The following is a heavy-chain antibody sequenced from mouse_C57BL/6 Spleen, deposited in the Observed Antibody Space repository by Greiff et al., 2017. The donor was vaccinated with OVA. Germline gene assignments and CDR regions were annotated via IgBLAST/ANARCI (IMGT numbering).Heavy chain of an antibody. J-gene: IGHJ2*01. CDR3: AYYYGSSPFGY. V-gene: IGHV14-2*01. CDR2: IDPEDGET. Sequence: EVKVVESGAELVKPGASVKLSCTASGFNIKDYYMHWVKQRTEQGLEWIGRIDPEDGETKYAPKFQGKATITADTSSNTAYLQLSSLTSEDTAVYYCAYYYGSSPFGYWGQGTTLTVSS. D-gene: IGHD1-1*01. CDR1: GFNIKDYY.